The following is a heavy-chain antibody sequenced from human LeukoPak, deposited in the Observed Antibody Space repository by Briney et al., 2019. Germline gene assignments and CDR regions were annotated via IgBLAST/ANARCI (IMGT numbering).Heavy chain of an antibody. CDR3: ARVRAVAGPDY. CDR2: IYYSGST. D-gene: IGHD6-19*01. Sequence: ETVSLTCTVSGGSVSSGSYYWSGIRQAPGKGLEWIGYIYYSGSTNYNPSLKNRVTISVDTSKNQFSLKLSSVTAADTAVYYCARVRAVAGPDYWGQGPLLSVSS. V-gene: IGHV4-61*01. CDR1: GGSVSSGSYY. J-gene: IGHJ4*02.